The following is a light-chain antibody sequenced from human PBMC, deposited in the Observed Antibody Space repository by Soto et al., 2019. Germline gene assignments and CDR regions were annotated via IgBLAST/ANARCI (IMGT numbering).Light chain of an antibody. Sequence: DIQMTQSPSTLSASVGDRVTITCRASQSISNLLAWYQQEPGKAPNLLIYDASSLESGAPSRFSGSGSGTEFTLTISSLQPDDFATYYCQQYNSYSPWTFGQGTKVEIK. CDR1: QSISNL. CDR3: QQYNSYSPWT. J-gene: IGKJ1*01. CDR2: DAS. V-gene: IGKV1-5*01.